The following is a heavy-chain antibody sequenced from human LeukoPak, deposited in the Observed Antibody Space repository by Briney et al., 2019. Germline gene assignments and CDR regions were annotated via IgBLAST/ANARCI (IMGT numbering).Heavy chain of an antibody. Sequence: SETLSLTCTVSGGSISSYYWSWIRQPPGKGLEWIGYIYYSGSTNYNPSLKSRVTISIDTSKNQFSLKLSSVTAADTAVYYCARHIGLRYDYWGQGTLVTVSS. CDR2: IYYSGST. D-gene: IGHD3-9*01. CDR3: ARHIGLRYDY. V-gene: IGHV4-59*08. CDR1: GGSISSYY. J-gene: IGHJ4*02.